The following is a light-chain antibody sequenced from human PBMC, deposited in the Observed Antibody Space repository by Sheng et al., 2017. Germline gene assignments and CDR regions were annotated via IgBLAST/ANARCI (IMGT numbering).Light chain of an antibody. CDR3: QQYAVSPRT. V-gene: IGKV3-20*01. CDR2: GAF. CDR1: QSVSSY. J-gene: IGKJ1*01. Sequence: EIVLTQSPGTLSLSPGERATLSCRASQSVSSYLAWYQQKPGQPPVLLIYGAFNRAAGIPDRFIGGGSGTDFTLTISRLEPEDFAVYYCQQYAVSPRTFGQGTKVEI.